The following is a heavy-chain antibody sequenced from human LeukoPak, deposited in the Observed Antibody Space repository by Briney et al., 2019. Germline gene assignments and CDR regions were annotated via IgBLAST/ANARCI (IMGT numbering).Heavy chain of an antibody. J-gene: IGHJ1*01. V-gene: IGHV3-74*01. CDR2: INGDGSRT. CDR3: ARGNYQLLGAGEYFQH. D-gene: IGHD2-2*01. Sequence: PGGSLRLSCAASGFTFSSYWMHWVRQAPGKGLVWVSRINGDGSRTNYADSVKGRFTISRDNAENTLYLQINSLKAEDTAVYYCARGNYQLLGAGEYFQHWGQGTLVTVSS. CDR1: GFTFSSYW.